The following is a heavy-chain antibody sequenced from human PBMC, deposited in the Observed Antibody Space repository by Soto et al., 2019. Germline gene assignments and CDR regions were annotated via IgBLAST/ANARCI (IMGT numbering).Heavy chain of an antibody. CDR3: ARDGAVEAFDY. D-gene: IGHD6-19*01. J-gene: IGHJ4*02. V-gene: IGHV3-48*03. CDR1: GFTFSSYE. Sequence: GGSLRLSCAASGFTFSSYEMNWVRQAPGKGLEWVSYISSSGSTIYYADSVKGRFTISRDNAKNSLYLQMNSLRAEDTAVYYCARDGAVEAFDYWGQGTLVTVSS. CDR2: ISSSGSTI.